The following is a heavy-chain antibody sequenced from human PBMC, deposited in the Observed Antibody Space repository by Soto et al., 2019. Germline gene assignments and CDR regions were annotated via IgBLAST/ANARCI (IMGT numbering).Heavy chain of an antibody. Sequence: ASVKVSCKASGYTFTGYYMHWVRQAPGQGLEWMGWINPNSGGTNYAQKFQGWVTITRDTSISTAYMELSRLRSDDTAVYYCARGDGCSSTSCPEPLFDPWGQGTLVTVSS. CDR3: ARGDGCSSTSCPEPLFDP. V-gene: IGHV1-2*04. CDR2: INPNSGGT. CDR1: GYTFTGYY. J-gene: IGHJ5*02. D-gene: IGHD2-2*01.